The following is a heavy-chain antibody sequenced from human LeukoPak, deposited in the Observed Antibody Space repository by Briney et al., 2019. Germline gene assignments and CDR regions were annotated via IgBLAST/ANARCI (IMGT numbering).Heavy chain of an antibody. CDR3: ARDHGSGSYFDY. V-gene: IGHV3-30*04. J-gene: IGHJ4*02. CDR1: GFTFSSYA. Sequence: GGSLRLSCAASGFTFSSYAMHWVRQAPGKGLEWVAVISYDGSNKYYADPVKGRFTISRDNSKNTLYLQMNSLRAEDTAVYYCARDHGSGSYFDYWGQGTLVTVSS. CDR2: ISYDGSNK. D-gene: IGHD3-10*01.